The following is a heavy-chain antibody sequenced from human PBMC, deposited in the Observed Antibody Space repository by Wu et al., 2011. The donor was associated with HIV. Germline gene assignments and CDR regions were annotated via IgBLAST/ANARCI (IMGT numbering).Heavy chain of an antibody. J-gene: IGHJ1*01. CDR2: ISAYNGDT. V-gene: IGHV1-18*01. CDR1: GYPFTSYG. CDR3: AARSRDRLTF. Sequence: QVQLVQSGAEVKKPGASVKVSCKASGYPFTSYGITWVRQAPGQGLEWLGWISAYNGDTNFAQKFQGRVTMTTETSTSTVYMELRRLRSDDTAVYYCAARSRDRLTFWGQGTLVTVSS.